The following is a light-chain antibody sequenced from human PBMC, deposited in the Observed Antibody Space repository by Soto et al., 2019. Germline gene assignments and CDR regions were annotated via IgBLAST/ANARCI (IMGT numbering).Light chain of an antibody. J-gene: IGLJ1*01. Sequence: QPVLTQPPSVSGSPGQSVAISCTGTSSDVGYYNRVSWYQQPPGTAPKLMIYDVSNRPSGIPDRFSGSKSGNAASLTISGLQAEDEADYYCSSYTTSSTYVFGTGTKLTVL. CDR2: DVS. CDR3: SSYTTSSTYV. V-gene: IGLV2-18*02. CDR1: SSDVGYYNR.